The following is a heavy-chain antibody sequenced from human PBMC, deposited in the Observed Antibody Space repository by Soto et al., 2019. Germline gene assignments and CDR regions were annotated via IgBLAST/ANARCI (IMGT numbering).Heavy chain of an antibody. J-gene: IGHJ4*02. Sequence: ESGGGLVKPGGSLRLSCVASGFTFSDYYMSWIRQAPGKGLEWVSDISSSSSYTNYADSVKGRFTISRDKAKKSMYLQMTSLRVEDTAVYFCARDRSYCSGGRCYPGYFDYWGQGTLVTVSS. CDR2: ISSSSSYT. CDR1: GFTFSDYY. V-gene: IGHV3-11*06. CDR3: ARDRSYCSGGRCYPGYFDY. D-gene: IGHD2-15*01.